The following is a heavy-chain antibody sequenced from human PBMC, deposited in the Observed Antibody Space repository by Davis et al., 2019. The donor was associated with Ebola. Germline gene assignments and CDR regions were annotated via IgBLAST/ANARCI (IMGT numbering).Heavy chain of an antibody. CDR1: GFTSSHYN. CDR2: ISDTGTT. J-gene: IGHJ4*02. V-gene: IGHV3-69-1*01. Sequence: GESLKISCAASGFTSSHYNIHWVRQAPGKGLEWVSAISDTGTTFYSESVKGRFTISRDNSKNTVFLHMNSLRAEDTAVYYCASETYYYDSSGYHPYFDYWGQGTLVTVSS. CDR3: ASETYYYDSSGYHPYFDY. D-gene: IGHD3-22*01.